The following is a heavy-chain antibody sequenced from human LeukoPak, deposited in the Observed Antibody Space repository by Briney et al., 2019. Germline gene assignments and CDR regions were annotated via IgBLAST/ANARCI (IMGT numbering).Heavy chain of an antibody. J-gene: IGHJ4*02. V-gene: IGHV3-23*01. Sequence: PGGSLRLSCAASGFTFSSYAMSWVRQAPGKGLEWVSTISGSGGTSYYADSVKGRFTISRDNSKNTLSLQMNSLTAEDTAVYYCAKDIMITFGGVIVSPDSFDYWGQGTLVTVSS. D-gene: IGHD3-16*02. CDR3: AKDIMITFGGVIVSPDSFDY. CDR1: GFTFSSYA. CDR2: ISGSGGTS.